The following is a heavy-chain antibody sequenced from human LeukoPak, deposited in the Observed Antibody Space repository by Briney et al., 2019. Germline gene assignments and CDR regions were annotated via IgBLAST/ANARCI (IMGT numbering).Heavy chain of an antibody. Sequence: SETLSLTCAVYDGSFSGHYWTWIRQPPGKGLEWIGEINHSGSTTYNPSLNNRVTISVDTSKNQFSLKMSSVTAADTAVYYCARPRYGSGSLDSWGQGTLVTVSS. J-gene: IGHJ4*02. CDR1: DGSFSGHY. CDR3: ARPRYGSGSLDS. D-gene: IGHD3-10*01. CDR2: INHSGST. V-gene: IGHV4-34*01.